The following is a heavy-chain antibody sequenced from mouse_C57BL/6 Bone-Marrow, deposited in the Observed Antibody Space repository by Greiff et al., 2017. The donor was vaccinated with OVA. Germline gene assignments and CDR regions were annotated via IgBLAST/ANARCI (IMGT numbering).Heavy chain of an antibody. Sequence: VQLQQSGAELVRPGTSVKVSCKASGYAFTNYLIEWVKQRPGQGLEWIGVINPGSGGTNYNEKFKGKATLTADKSSSTAYMQLSSLTSEDSAVYFCAGGRNYYAMDYWGQGTSVTVSS. J-gene: IGHJ4*01. V-gene: IGHV1-54*01. CDR1: GYAFTNYL. CDR3: AGGRNYYAMDY. CDR2: INPGSGGT.